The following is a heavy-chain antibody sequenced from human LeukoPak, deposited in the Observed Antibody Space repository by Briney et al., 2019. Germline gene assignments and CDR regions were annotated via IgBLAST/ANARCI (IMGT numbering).Heavy chain of an antibody. V-gene: IGHV4-4*07. Sequence: PSETLSLTCTVSGGSISSYYWSWIRQPAGKGLEWIGRFYTSGSTNYNPSLKSRVTMSVDTSKNQFSLRLSSVTAADTAVYYCARGAHYFDSSGYKFDYWGQGTLVTVSS. CDR2: FYTSGST. CDR3: ARGAHYFDSSGYKFDY. D-gene: IGHD3-22*01. CDR1: GGSISSYY. J-gene: IGHJ4*02.